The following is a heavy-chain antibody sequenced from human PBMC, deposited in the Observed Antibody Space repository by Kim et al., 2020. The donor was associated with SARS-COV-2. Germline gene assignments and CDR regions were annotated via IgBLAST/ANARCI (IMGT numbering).Heavy chain of an antibody. Sequence: SETLSLTCTVSGGSISSYYWSWIRQPPGKGLEWIGYIYYSGRTNYNPSLKSRVTISVDTSKNQFSLKLSSVTAADTAVYYCARVSWQVDSSGYYYYFDYWGQGTLVTVSS. CDR2: IYYSGRT. D-gene: IGHD3-22*01. CDR1: GGSISSYY. J-gene: IGHJ4*02. CDR3: ARVSWQVDSSGYYYYFDY. V-gene: IGHV4-59*01.